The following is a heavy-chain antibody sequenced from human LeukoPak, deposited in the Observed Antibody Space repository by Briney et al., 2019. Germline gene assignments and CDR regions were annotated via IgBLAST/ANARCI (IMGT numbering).Heavy chain of an antibody. J-gene: IGHJ4*02. Sequence: SQTQSLTCTVAGGSFSSSSFYWGWIRQPPGKGLEWVATIYYSGSTYYNPSLKGRVTISVDTSKIQLSLKVRSVTAADTAVYYCGKQFIPDYGSASSFEYWGQGILVTVSS. V-gene: IGHV4-39*01. D-gene: IGHD3-10*01. CDR3: GKQFIPDYGSASSFEY. CDR2: IYYSGST. CDR1: GGSFSSSSFY.